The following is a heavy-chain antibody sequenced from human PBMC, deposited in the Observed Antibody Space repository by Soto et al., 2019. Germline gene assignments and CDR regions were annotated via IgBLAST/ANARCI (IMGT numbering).Heavy chain of an antibody. CDR2: ISYSGSV. CDR1: GDSISPYY. CDR3: ARHVTMGATTGIFYYGMDV. J-gene: IGHJ6*02. D-gene: IGHD1-26*01. V-gene: IGHV4-59*08. Sequence: QVQLQESGPGLVKPSETLSLTCTVSGDSISPYYWSWIRRPPGKELEWIGYISYSGSVNYNHSPRSRVTISVDTAKNQFSLSLNSVTAADAAVYYCARHVTMGATTGIFYYGMDVWGQGTTVTVSS.